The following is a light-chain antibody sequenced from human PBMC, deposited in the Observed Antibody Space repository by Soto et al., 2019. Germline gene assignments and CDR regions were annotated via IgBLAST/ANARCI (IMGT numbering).Light chain of an antibody. CDR3: KSYAGSNFVV. CDR1: SSDVGGYDY. V-gene: IGLV2-8*01. J-gene: IGLJ2*01. Sequence: QSALTQPPSASGPPGQSVTISCTGTSSDVGGYDYVSWYQQLPGKAPKLIIYEVSKRPSGVPDRFSGSKSGNTASLTVSGLQAEDEADYYCKSYAGSNFVVFGGGTKLTVL. CDR2: EVS.